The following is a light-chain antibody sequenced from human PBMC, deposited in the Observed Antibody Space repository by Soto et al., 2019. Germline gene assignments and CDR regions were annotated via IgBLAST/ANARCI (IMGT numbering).Light chain of an antibody. Sequence: EILFTQSPATLSLSPGERATLSCRASQSVSSYLAWYQQKTGQAPRILIYDASNRDTGIPARFSGSGSGTDFTLTINRLEPEDFAVYYCQQRSNSPSTFGQGTRLEI. CDR3: QQRSNSPST. CDR1: QSVSSY. V-gene: IGKV3-11*01. CDR2: DAS. J-gene: IGKJ5*01.